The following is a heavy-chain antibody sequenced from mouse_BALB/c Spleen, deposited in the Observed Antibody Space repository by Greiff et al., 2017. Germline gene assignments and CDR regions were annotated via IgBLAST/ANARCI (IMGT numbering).Heavy chain of an antibody. Sequence: EVKLVESGGGLVKPGGSLKLSCAASGFTFSDYYMYWVRQTPGKRLEWVATISDGGSYTYYPDSVKGRFTISRDNAKNNLYLQMSSLKSEDTAMYYCASGGYGNSLYAMDYWGQGTSVTVSS. J-gene: IGHJ4*01. CDR3: ASGGYGNSLYAMDY. CDR2: ISDGGSYT. V-gene: IGHV5-4*02. D-gene: IGHD2-10*02. CDR1: GFTFSDYY.